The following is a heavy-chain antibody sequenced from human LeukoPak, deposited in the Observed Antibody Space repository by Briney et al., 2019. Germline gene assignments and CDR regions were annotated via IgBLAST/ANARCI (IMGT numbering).Heavy chain of an antibody. CDR3: ARVGGSALWYPYYYYGMDV. J-gene: IGHJ6*02. Sequence: SETLSLTCAVYGGSFSGYYWSWIRQPPGKGLEWIGEINHSGSTNYNPSLKSRVTISVDTSKNQFSLKLSSVTAADTAVYYCARVGGSALWYPYYYYGMDVWGQGTTVTVSS. CDR1: GGSFSGYY. V-gene: IGHV4-34*01. D-gene: IGHD5-18*01. CDR2: INHSGST.